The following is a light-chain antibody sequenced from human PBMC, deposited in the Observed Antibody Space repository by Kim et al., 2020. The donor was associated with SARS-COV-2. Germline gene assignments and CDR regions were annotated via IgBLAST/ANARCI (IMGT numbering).Light chain of an antibody. V-gene: IGLV2-14*03. Sequence: PGQSITFSCIGTTRATGAYEYVSWYQQHPGKVPNLVIYDVSRRPSGVSSRFSGSQSANTASLTISGLQAEDEADYYCSSYTTSGPVFGGGTQLTVL. CDR3: SSYTTSGPV. CDR1: TRATGAYEY. CDR2: DVS. J-gene: IGLJ3*02.